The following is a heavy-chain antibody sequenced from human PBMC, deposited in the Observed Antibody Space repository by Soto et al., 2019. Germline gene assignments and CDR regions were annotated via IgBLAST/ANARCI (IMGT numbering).Heavy chain of an antibody. D-gene: IGHD6-13*01. Sequence: SETLSLTCAVSGGSISSSNWWSWVRQPPGKGLEWIGEIYHSGSTNYNPSLKSRVTISVDKSKNQFSLKLSSVTAADTAVYYCAALEGQQAGGLDMDVWGQGTTVTVSS. CDR2: IYHSGST. V-gene: IGHV4-4*02. J-gene: IGHJ6*02. CDR3: AALEGQQAGGLDMDV. CDR1: GGSISSSNW.